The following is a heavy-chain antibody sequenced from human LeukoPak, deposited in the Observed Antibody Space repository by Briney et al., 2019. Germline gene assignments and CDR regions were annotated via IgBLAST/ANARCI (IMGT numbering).Heavy chain of an antibody. V-gene: IGHV3-23*01. D-gene: IGHD3-22*01. CDR2: ISGSGGST. J-gene: IGHJ4*02. CDR3: AKNIVVVITGFDY. CDR1: GFTFSSYA. Sequence: GGSLRLSCAASGFTFSSYAMSWVRQAPGKGLEWVSAISGSGGSTYYADSMKGRFTISRDNSKNTLYLQMNSLRAEDTAVYYCAKNIVVVITGFDYWGQGTLVTVSS.